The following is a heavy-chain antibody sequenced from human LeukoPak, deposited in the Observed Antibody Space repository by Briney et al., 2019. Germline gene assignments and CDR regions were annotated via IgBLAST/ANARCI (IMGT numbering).Heavy chain of an antibody. V-gene: IGHV4-39*07. CDR3: ARAPYNSKYYITD. CDR2: IYYTGST. J-gene: IGHJ4*02. D-gene: IGHD4-11*01. Sequence: PSETLSLTGIVSGGSCSTSSYFWGWIRQPPGKGLEWIGTIYYTGSTYYNPSLKSRVTISEDTSKNRFSLNVTSLTAADTAIYYCARAPYNSKYYITDWGRGTLVTVSS. CDR1: GGSCSTSSYF.